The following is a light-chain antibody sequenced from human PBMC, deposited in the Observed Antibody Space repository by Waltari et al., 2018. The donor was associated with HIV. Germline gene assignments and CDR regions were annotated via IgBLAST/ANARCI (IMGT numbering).Light chain of an antibody. V-gene: IGLV1-47*01. CDR3: AAWDDNLSAVV. Sequence: QSVLTQPPSASGTPGQRVTISCSWSASNIGSNYDCWFQQLPGTAPNPLLCPGNQRPSGIPDRFSGSRSGTSASLAISGLRAEDEADYYCAAWDDNLSAVVFGGRTKLTVL. CDR2: PGN. CDR1: ASNIGSNY. J-gene: IGLJ2*01.